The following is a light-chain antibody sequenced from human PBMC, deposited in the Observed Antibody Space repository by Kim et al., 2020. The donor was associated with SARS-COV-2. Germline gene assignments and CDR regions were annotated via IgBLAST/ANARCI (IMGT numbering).Light chain of an antibody. Sequence: LGPSVRITSLWHSLLKHPARGTQQKPVQTPILVSHDKNNVRPSGVPDRFSGSNSGNTAFLTITGAQVEDEAAYYGGSRDNNGPGVFAGGTQLTVL. J-gene: IGLJ3*02. V-gene: IGLV3-19*01. CDR1: SLLKHP. CDR2: DKN. CDR3: GSRDNNGPGV.